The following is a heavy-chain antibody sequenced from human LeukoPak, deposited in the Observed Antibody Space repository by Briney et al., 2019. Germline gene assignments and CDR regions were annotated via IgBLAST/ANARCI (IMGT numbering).Heavy chain of an antibody. Sequence: ASVKVSCKASGYTFTSYGIGWVRQAPGQGLEWMGWISAYNGNTNYAQKLQGRVTMTTDTSTSTAYMELRSLRSDDTAVYYCARGARYCSSTSCYRLDYWGQGTLVTASS. V-gene: IGHV1-18*01. D-gene: IGHD2-2*01. CDR3: ARGARYCSSTSCYRLDY. CDR2: ISAYNGNT. J-gene: IGHJ4*02. CDR1: GYTFTSYG.